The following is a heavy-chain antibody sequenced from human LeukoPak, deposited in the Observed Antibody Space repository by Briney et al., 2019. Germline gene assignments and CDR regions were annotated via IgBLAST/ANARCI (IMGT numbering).Heavy chain of an antibody. CDR3: AKGVRGVIYYYYGMDV. V-gene: IGHV3-23*01. Sequence: GGSLRLSCAASGFTSSSYAMSWVRQAPGKGLEWVSAISGSGGSTYYADSVKGRFTISRDNSKNTLYLQMNSLRAEDTAVYYCAKGVRGVIYYYYGMDVWGKGTTVTVSS. J-gene: IGHJ6*04. CDR2: ISGSGGST. D-gene: IGHD3-10*01. CDR1: GFTSSSYA.